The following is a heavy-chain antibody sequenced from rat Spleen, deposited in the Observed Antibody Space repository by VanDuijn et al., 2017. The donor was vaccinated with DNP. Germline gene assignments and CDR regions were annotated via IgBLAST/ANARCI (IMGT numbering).Heavy chain of an antibody. V-gene: IGHV3-1*01. Sequence: EVQLQESGPGLVKPSQSLSLTCSVTGYSITSNYWAWIRKFPGNKMEWMGYISYSGNTGYTPSLKSPISITRDTSKNQFFLQLNSVTTEDTATYYCARSYLWAQNLYFDYWGQGVMVTVSS. CDR3: ARSYLWAQNLYFDY. CDR2: ISYSGNT. D-gene: IGHD1-7*01. CDR1: GYSITSNY. J-gene: IGHJ2*01.